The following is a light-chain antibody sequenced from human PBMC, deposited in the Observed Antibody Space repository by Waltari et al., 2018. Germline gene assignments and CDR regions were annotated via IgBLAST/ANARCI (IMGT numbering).Light chain of an antibody. CDR2: GSA. CDR3: QSYDISLSGFWV. V-gene: IGLV1-40*01. CDR1: NSNIGAGSD. J-gene: IGLJ3*02. Sequence: QSVLTQPPSVSGAPGQRVTVSCTWTNSNIGAGSDVHWYQQFPGTAPKLLIYGSANRPSGVPDRFSGSKSGTSASLAITGLQTEDEADYYCQSYDISLSGFWVFGGGTKLTVL.